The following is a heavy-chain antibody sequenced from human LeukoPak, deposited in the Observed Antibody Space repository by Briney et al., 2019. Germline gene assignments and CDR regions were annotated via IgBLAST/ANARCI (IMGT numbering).Heavy chain of an antibody. CDR3: ARAYYYGSGSYYPLVYYFDY. V-gene: IGHV1-8*03. D-gene: IGHD3-10*01. CDR2: MNPNSGNT. CDR1: GHTFTSYD. J-gene: IGHJ4*02. Sequence: ASVKVSCKASGHTFTSYDINWVRQATGQGLEWMGWMNPNSGNTGYAQKFQGRVTITRNTSISTAYMELSSLRSEDTAVYYCARAYYYGSGSYYPLVYYFDYWGQGTLVTVSS.